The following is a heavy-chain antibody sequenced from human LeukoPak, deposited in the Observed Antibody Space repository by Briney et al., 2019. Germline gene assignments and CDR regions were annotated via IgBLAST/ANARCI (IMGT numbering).Heavy chain of an antibody. CDR2: IYYSGST. CDR1: GGSISSYY. Sequence: PSETLSLTCTVSGGSISSYYWSWIRQPPGKGLEWIGYIYYSGSTNYNPSLKSRVTISVDTSKNQFSPKLSSVTAADTAVYYCARKLLWFGAPFDYWGQGTLVTVSS. J-gene: IGHJ4*02. CDR3: ARKLLWFGAPFDY. V-gene: IGHV4-59*01. D-gene: IGHD3-10*01.